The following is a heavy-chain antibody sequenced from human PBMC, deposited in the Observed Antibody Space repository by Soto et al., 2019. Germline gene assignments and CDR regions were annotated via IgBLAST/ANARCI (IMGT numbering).Heavy chain of an antibody. V-gene: IGHV3-74*01. Sequence: PGGSLRLSCAASGFTFSSYWMHWVRQAPGKGLVWVSRMNEDEGTTDYADSVKGRFTISRDNAKNTLYLQMNSLRVEDTAVYYCASDLSGRADGWGQGTTVTVSS. CDR1: GFTFSSYW. CDR3: ASDLSGRADG. J-gene: IGHJ6*02. CDR2: MNEDEGTT. D-gene: IGHD3-10*01.